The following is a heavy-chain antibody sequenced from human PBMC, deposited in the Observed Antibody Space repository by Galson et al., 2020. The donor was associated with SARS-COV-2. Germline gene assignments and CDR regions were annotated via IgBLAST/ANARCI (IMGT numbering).Heavy chain of an antibody. CDR2: IYHSGST. J-gene: IGHJ5*02. V-gene: IGHV4-4*02. CDR1: GGYISSSNW. Sequence: TETLSLTFAVSGGYISSSNWWSWVRQPPGKGLEWIGEIYHSGSTNYNPSLKSRVTISVDKSKNQFSLKLSSVTAADTAVYYCAIRYCSSTSFSNWFYPLGQGTLVTVSS. CDR3: AIRYCSSTSFSNWFYP. D-gene: IGHD2-2*01.